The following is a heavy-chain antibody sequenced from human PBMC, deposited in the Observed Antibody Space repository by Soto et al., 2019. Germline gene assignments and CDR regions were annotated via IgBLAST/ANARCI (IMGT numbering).Heavy chain of an antibody. D-gene: IGHD2-2*01. J-gene: IGHJ4*02. V-gene: IGHV3-11*06. Sequence: NPGGSLRLSCKVSGLTLGDHYVSWIRQAPGKGLEWLSFSSKSGSYTNYADSVKGRFTIYRDNAENSIYLQMDSLRAEDTALYFCARDVIVPAAYFDSWGQR. CDR1: GLTLGDHY. CDR2: SSKSGSYT. CDR3: ARDVIVPAAYFDS.